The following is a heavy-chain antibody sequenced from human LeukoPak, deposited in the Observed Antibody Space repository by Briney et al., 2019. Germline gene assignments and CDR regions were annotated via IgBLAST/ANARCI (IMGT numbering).Heavy chain of an antibody. V-gene: IGHV1-8*03. CDR2: MNPNSGNT. Sequence: ASVKVSCKASGYTFTSYDINWVRQATGQGLEWMGWMNPNSGNTGYAQKVQGRVTITRNTSISTAYMELSSLRSDDTAVYYCARVPTAIAAALWGQGTLVTVSS. J-gene: IGHJ4*02. CDR3: ARVPTAIAAAL. D-gene: IGHD6-13*01. CDR1: GYTFTSYD.